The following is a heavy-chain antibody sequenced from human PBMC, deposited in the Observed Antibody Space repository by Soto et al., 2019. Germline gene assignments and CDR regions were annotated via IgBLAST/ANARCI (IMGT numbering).Heavy chain of an antibody. J-gene: IGHJ5*02. Sequence: QVQLQESGPGLVKPSQTLSLTCTVSGGSISSGGYYWSWIRQHPGKGLEWIGYIYYSGSTYYNPSRKSRVTISVDPSKNQFSLKLSSVTAADTAVYYCAGESGGYSYTGFDPWGQGTLVTVSS. D-gene: IGHD5-18*01. CDR2: IYYSGST. CDR1: GGSISSGGYY. CDR3: AGESGGYSYTGFDP. V-gene: IGHV4-31*03.